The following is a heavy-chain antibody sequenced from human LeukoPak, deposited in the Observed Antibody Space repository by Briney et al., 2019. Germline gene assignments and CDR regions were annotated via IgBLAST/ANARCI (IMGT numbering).Heavy chain of an antibody. Sequence: ASVKVSCKASGYTFTSYDINWVRQATGQGLEWMGWMNPNSGNTGYAQKFQGRVTITRNTSISTAYMELSSLRSEDTAVYYCARRNPTYYYGSGSHSLFDPWGQGTLVTVSS. D-gene: IGHD3-10*01. J-gene: IGHJ5*02. CDR3: ARRNPTYYYGSGSHSLFDP. CDR2: MNPNSGNT. V-gene: IGHV1-8*03. CDR1: GYTFTSYD.